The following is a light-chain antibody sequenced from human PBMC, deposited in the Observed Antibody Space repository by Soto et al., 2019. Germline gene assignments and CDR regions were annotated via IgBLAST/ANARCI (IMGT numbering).Light chain of an antibody. J-gene: IGKJ1*01. CDR1: QSVYNNY. CDR3: QQFTFSLWT. V-gene: IGKV3-20*01. Sequence: EVVLTQSPGTLSLSPGESATLSCRASQSVYNNYLAWYQQKPGQAPRLLIYGASTSATDIPDRFIASGSGTACSLTSRRLELEDFAVYYCQQFTFSLWTFGQGTRVEIK. CDR2: GAS.